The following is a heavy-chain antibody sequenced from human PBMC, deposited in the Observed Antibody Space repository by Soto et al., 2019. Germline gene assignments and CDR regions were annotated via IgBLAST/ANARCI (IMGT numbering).Heavy chain of an antibody. Sequence: EVQLVESGGGLVQRGGSLRLSCAASGFTFSSYSINWVRQAPGKGLEWFSYITSDSSTISYADSVKGRFTVSRDNAKNSLYLQMNSLRDEDTAVYYCARVGRGVYGMDVWGQGTSVTVSS. CDR2: ITSDSSTI. V-gene: IGHV3-48*02. CDR3: ARVGRGVYGMDV. CDR1: GFTFSSYS. J-gene: IGHJ6*02. D-gene: IGHD2-8*01.